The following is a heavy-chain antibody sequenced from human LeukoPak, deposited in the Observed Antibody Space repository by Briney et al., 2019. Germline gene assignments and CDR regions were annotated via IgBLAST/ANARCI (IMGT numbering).Heavy chain of an antibody. J-gene: IGHJ1*01. V-gene: IGHV3-23*01. CDR3: AKFSPYGGNSY. CDR1: EFTGFTFGGSA. Sequence: PGGSLRLSCAASEFTGFTFGGSAMSWVRQAPGKGLEWVSAISGSGAATFYADSVKGRFTISRDNSKNTLYLQMNSLKVEDTALYYCAKFSPYGGNSYWGQGTLVTVSS. CDR2: ISGSGAAT. D-gene: IGHD4-23*01.